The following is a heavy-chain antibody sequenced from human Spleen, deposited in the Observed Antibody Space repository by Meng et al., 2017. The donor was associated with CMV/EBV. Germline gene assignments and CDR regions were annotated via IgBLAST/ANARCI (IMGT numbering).Heavy chain of an antibody. CDR1: GFVFSRYA. CDR2: IGGSGGST. V-gene: IGHV3-23*01. Sequence: GGSLKISCAASGFVFSRYALTWVRQAPGKGLEWVSGIGGSGGSTNYADSVKGRFSISRDNSKNTLYLQMNSLRAEDTAIYYCAKDRAGVNPDYYDYWGQGTLVTVSS. CDR3: AKDRAGVNPDYYDY. J-gene: IGHJ4*02. D-gene: IGHD3-10*01.